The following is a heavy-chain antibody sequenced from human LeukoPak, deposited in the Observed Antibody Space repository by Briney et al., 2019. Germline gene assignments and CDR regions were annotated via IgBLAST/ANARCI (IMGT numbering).Heavy chain of an antibody. J-gene: IGHJ4*02. Sequence: ASVKVSCKASGYTFTSYGISWVRQAPGQGLEWMGWMNPNSGNTGYAQKFQGRVTMTRNTSISTAYMELSSLRPDDTAVYFCARSRSSGNYYGQEDSWGQGTLVAVSS. CDR2: MNPNSGNT. D-gene: IGHD1-26*01. V-gene: IGHV1-8*02. CDR3: ARSRSSGNYYGQEDS. CDR1: GYTFTSYG.